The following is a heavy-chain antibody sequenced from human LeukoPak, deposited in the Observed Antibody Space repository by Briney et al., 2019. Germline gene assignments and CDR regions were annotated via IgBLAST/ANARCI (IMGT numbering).Heavy chain of an antibody. D-gene: IGHD3-9*01. J-gene: IGHJ4*02. CDR1: GGSIRSTTW. CDR2: IYHSGST. Sequence: PSGTLSLTCAVSGGSIRSTTWWSWVRQPPGKGLEWIGEIYHSGSTNYNPSLKSRVTISVDKSKNQFSLRLSSVTAADTAVYHCARDVRYFAWVTLDYWGQGTLVTVSS. V-gene: IGHV4-4*02. CDR3: ARDVRYFAWVTLDY.